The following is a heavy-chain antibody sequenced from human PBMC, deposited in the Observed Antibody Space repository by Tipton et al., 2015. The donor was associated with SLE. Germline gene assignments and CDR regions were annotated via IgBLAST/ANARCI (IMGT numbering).Heavy chain of an antibody. CDR3: AKDGGNYYYFDF. Sequence: SLRLSCAASGFNFNDYSMNWVRQAPGKGLEWVAVIWYDGTNIYYADSVKGRFTISRDNSKNTLYLQMNSLRVDDTAVYFCAKDGGNYYYFDFWGQGTLVTVSS. V-gene: IGHV3-33*06. D-gene: IGHD3-10*01. J-gene: IGHJ4*02. CDR1: GFNFNDYS. CDR2: IWYDGTNI.